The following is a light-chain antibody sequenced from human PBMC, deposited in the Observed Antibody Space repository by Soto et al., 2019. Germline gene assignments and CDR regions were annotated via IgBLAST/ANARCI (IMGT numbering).Light chain of an antibody. V-gene: IGLV2-14*01. CDR2: DVS. CDR3: SSYTTSSTYV. CDR1: SSDVGGYNY. J-gene: IGLJ1*01. Sequence: QPASVSGSPGQSITISCTGTSSDVGGYNYVSWYQQHPGKAPKLMVYDVSNRPSGVSNRFSGSKSGNTASLTISGLQAEDEADYYCSSYTTSSTYVFGTGTKLTVL.